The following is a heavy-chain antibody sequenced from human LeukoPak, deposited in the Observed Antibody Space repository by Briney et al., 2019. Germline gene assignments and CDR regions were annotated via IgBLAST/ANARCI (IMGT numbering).Heavy chain of an antibody. CDR3: ARDLGRDGYNRLDY. J-gene: IGHJ4*02. Sequence: PSATLSLTCTVSGGSISSYYWSWLRQPPGKGLEWIGYIYYSGSTNYNPSLKSRVTISVDTSKNQFSLKLSSVTAADTAVYYCARDLGRDGYNRLDYWGQGTLVTVSS. CDR1: GGSISSYY. V-gene: IGHV4-59*01. CDR2: IYYSGST. D-gene: IGHD5-24*01.